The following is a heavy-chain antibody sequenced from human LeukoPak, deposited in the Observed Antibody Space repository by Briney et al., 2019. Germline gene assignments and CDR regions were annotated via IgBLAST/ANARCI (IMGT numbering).Heavy chain of an antibody. CDR2: ISSTSPYI. V-gene: IGHV3-21*01. CDR3: ARNAWTRQYYYYGMDV. J-gene: IGHJ6*02. CDR1: GFSFSSYS. Sequence: GGSLRLSCAASGFSFSSYSMNWVRQAPGKGLEWVSSISSTSPYIYYVDSVKGRFTISRDNAKNSLYLQMNSLRAEDTAVYYCARNAWTRQYYYYGMDVWGQGTTVTVSS. D-gene: IGHD1-1*01.